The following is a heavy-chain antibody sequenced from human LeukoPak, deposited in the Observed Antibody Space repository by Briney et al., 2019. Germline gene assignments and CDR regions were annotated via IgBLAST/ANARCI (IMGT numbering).Heavy chain of an antibody. V-gene: IGHV4-59*01. J-gene: IGHJ4*02. CDR2: IYYSGST. CDR1: GGSISSYY. D-gene: IGHD7-27*01. Sequence: ETLYLICTVSGGSISSYYWSWIRQPPGKGLEWIGYIYYSGSTNYNPSLKSRVTISVDTSKNQFSLKLSSVTAADTAVYYCARDAGDGVDYWGQGALVADSS. CDR3: ARDAGDGVDY.